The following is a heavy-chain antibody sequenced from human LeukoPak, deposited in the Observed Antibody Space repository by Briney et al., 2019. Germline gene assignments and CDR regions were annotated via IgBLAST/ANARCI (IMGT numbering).Heavy chain of an antibody. J-gene: IGHJ3*02. CDR1: GFTFSSYG. D-gene: IGHD3-10*01. CDR3: ANIWFGELFPDAFDI. CDR2: IRYDGSNK. V-gene: IGHV3-30*02. Sequence: GGSLRLSCAASGFTFSSYGMHWVRQAPGKGLEWVAFIRYDGSNKYYADSVKGRFTISRDNSKNTLYLQMNSLRAEDTAVYYCANIWFGELFPDAFDIWGQGTMVTVSS.